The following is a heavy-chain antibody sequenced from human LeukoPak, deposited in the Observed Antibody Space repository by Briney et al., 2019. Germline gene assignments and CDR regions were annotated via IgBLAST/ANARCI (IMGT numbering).Heavy chain of an antibody. CDR3: ARRLGYCSGGSCYSGGWSDP. Sequence: GESLKISCKGSGYSFTSYWIGWVRQMPGKGLEWMGIIYPGDSDTRYSPSFQGQVTISADKSISTAYLQWSSLKASDTAMYYCARRLGYCSGGSCYSGGWSDPWGQGTLVTVSS. J-gene: IGHJ5*02. CDR2: IYPGDSDT. CDR1: GYSFTSYW. V-gene: IGHV5-51*01. D-gene: IGHD2-15*01.